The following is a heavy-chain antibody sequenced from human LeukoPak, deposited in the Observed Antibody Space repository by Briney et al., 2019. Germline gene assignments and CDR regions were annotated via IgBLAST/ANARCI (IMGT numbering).Heavy chain of an antibody. CDR1: GFTVSSNY. Sequence: PGGSLRLSCAVSGFTVSSNYMSWVRQAPGKGLEWVSVIYSGGGTYYADSVKGRFTISRDNSKNTLYLQMNSLRAEDTAVYYCAKGLGYCSDGVCYYYYYMDVWGKGTTVTVSS. D-gene: IGHD2-8*01. J-gene: IGHJ6*03. V-gene: IGHV3-53*01. CDR3: AKGLGYCSDGVCYYYYYMDV. CDR2: IYSGGGT.